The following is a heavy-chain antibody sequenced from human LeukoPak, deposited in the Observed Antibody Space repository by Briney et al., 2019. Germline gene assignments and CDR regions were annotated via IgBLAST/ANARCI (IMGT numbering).Heavy chain of an antibody. J-gene: IGHJ4*02. Sequence: PSETLSLTCTVSGGSISSSSYYWGWIRQPPGKGLEWIGSIYYSGSAYYNPSLKSRVTISVDTSKNQFSLKLSSVTAADTAVYYCARGIPEYSSGWYDYWGQGTLVTVSS. CDR3: ARGIPEYSSGWYDY. CDR1: GGSISSSSYY. V-gene: IGHV4-39*07. D-gene: IGHD6-13*01. CDR2: IYYSGSA.